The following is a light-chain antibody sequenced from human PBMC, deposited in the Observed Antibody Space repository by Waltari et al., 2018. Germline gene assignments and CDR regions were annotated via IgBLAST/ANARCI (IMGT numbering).Light chain of an antibody. Sequence: QSVLTQPPSASGTPGQRVTISCSGSSSNIGSNIVNWYKQLPGTAPKLLIYTNNQRPAGVPDRFSGSKSGTSASLAISGLQSEDEADYHCAAWDDSLTAWVFGGGTKLTVL. CDR1: SSNIGSNI. CDR3: AAWDDSLTAWV. CDR2: TNN. J-gene: IGLJ3*02. V-gene: IGLV1-44*01.